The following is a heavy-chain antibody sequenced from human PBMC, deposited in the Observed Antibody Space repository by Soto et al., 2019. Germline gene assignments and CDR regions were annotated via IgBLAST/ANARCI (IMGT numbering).Heavy chain of an antibody. CDR1: GYSFNLCC. V-gene: IGHV5-51*01. Sequence: GEAVKISCQFSGYSFNLCCGSLVRQTPGKCLAWIGMFYPVDSNTRYSPSFQGQVTLSVDKYITTAYLQWDSLKASDTGVYYCARLKYGNTYGNFYGVEDWGKGIAVNVSS. CDR2: FYPVDSNT. J-gene: IGHJ1*01. D-gene: IGHD5-18*01. CDR3: ARLKYGNTYGNFYGVED.